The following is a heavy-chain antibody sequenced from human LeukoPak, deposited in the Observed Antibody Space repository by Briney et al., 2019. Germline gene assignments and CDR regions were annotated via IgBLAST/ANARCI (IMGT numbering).Heavy chain of an antibody. J-gene: IGHJ1*01. V-gene: IGHV1-8*03. CDR3: AVMFPGDYGKYFQH. Sequence: ASVKVSCKAAGYTFTSYDINWVRQATGQGLEWMGWMNPNSGNTGYAQKFQRRVTITRNTSISTAYMELSSLRSEDTAVYYCAVMFPGDYGKYFQHWGQGTLVTVSS. D-gene: IGHD4-17*01. CDR1: GYTFTSYD. CDR2: MNPNSGNT.